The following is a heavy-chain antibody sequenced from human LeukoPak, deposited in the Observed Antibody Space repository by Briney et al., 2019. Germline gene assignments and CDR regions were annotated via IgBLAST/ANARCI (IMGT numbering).Heavy chain of an antibody. D-gene: IGHD6-13*01. CDR1: GLTFSNYW. CDR3: VKNSGWYRLDC. J-gene: IGHJ4*02. CDR2: IKEDGSEK. Sequence: QLGGSLRLSCAASGLTFSNYWMTWVRQAPGKGLEWVADIKEDGSEKYYVDSVKGRFTISRDNAKNSLFLQMDSLRSEDTAVYYCVKNSGWYRLDCWGQGTLVTVSS. V-gene: IGHV3-7*03.